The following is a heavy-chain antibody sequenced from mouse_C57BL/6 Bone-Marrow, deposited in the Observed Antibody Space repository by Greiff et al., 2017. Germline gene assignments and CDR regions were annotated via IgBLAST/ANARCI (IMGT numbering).Heavy chain of an antibody. Sequence: QVQLQQSGAELARPGASVKLSCKASGYTFTSYGISWVKQRPGQGLEWIGEIYPRSGNTYYNEKFKGKATLTADKSSSTAYMELRSLTSEDSAVYFCAQGQLRLLAWFAYWGQGTLVTVST. CDR1: GYTFTSYG. CDR3: AQGQLRLLAWFAY. J-gene: IGHJ3*01. V-gene: IGHV1-81*01. CDR2: IYPRSGNT. D-gene: IGHD3-2*02.